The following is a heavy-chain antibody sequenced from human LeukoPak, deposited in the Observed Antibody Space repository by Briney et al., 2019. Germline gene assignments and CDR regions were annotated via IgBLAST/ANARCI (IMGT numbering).Heavy chain of an antibody. CDR2: INSDGSST. Sequence: PGGSLRLSCAASGFTFSSYWMHWVRQAPGKGLVWVSRINSDGSSTSYADSVKGRFTISRDNAKNTLCLQMNSLRAEDTAVYYCAREAYDYGDYFPDYWGQGTLVTVSS. CDR3: AREAYDYGDYFPDY. J-gene: IGHJ4*02. D-gene: IGHD4-17*01. CDR1: GFTFSSYW. V-gene: IGHV3-74*01.